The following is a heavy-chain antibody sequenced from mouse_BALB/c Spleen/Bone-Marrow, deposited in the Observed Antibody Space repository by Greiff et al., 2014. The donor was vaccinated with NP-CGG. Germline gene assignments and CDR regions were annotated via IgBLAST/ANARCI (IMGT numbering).Heavy chain of an antibody. Sequence: LQQSESELVRPGASVKLSCKASGYTFTSYWMHWVKQRPGQGLEWLGNIYPGTGSINYDEKFKSKATLTVDTSSSTAYMQLSSLTSEDSAVYYCTRSGYVMDYWGQGTSVTVSS. CDR3: TRSGYVMDY. J-gene: IGHJ4*01. D-gene: IGHD3-1*01. V-gene: IGHV1S22*01. CDR2: IYPGTGSI. CDR1: GYTFTSYW.